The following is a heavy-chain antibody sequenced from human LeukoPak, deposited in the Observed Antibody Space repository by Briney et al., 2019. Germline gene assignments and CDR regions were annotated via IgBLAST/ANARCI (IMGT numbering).Heavy chain of an antibody. J-gene: IGHJ4*02. CDR2: IWYDGSNK. Sequence: GGSLRLSCAASGFTFSSYGMHWVRQAPGKGLEWVAVIWYDGSNKYYADSVKGRFTISRDNSKNMLYLQMNSLRAEDTAVYYCASPKGSTVRPGGEYWGQGTLVTVSS. CDR3: ASPKGSTVRPGGEY. V-gene: IGHV3-33*03. CDR1: GFTFSSYG. D-gene: IGHD4-17*01.